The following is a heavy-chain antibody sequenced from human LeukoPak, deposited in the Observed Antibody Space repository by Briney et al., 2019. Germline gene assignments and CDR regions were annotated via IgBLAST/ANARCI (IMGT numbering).Heavy chain of an antibody. CDR2: ISGSGGST. Sequence: GGSLRLSCAASGFTFSSYAMSWVRQAPGKGLEWVSAISGSGGSTYYADSVKGRFTISRDNSKNTLYLQMNSLRAEDTAVYYCARGGYGDYLRDTDYWGQGTLVIVSS. V-gene: IGHV3-23*01. CDR3: ARGGYGDYLRDTDY. CDR1: GFTFSSYA. J-gene: IGHJ4*02. D-gene: IGHD4-17*01.